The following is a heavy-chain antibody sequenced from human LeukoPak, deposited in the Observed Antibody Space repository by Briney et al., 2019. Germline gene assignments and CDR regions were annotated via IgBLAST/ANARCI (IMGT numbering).Heavy chain of an antibody. V-gene: IGHV4-34*01. Sequence: SETLSLTCAAYGGSFSGYYWSWIRQPPGKGLEWIGEINHSGSTNYNPSLKSRVTISVDTSKNQSSLKLSSVTAANTAVYYCARGPRYYDILTGFHPYYYYGMDVWGQGTTVTVSS. CDR1: GGSFSGYY. J-gene: IGHJ6*02. CDR2: INHSGST. D-gene: IGHD3-9*01. CDR3: ARGPRYYDILTGFHPYYYYGMDV.